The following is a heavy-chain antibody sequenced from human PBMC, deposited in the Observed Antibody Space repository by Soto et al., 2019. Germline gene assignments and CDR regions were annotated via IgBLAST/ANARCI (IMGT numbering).Heavy chain of an antibody. D-gene: IGHD3-22*01. J-gene: IGHJ4*02. CDR3: ARRYYYDRSGYYYFAY. CDR2: IYHSGSA. V-gene: IGHV4-31*03. Sequence: PSETLSLTCTVSGGSLSSGGHYWNWIRQHPGKGLEWIGYIYHSGSAYYNPSLKSRVTISVDTSKNQFSLKLSSVTAADTAVYYCARRYYYDRSGYYYFAYWGQGTLVTVSS. CDR1: GGSLSSGGHY.